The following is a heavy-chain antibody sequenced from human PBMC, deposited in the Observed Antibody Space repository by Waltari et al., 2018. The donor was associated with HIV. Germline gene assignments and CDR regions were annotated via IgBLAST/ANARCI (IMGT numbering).Heavy chain of an antibody. CDR1: GFTFSRYD. J-gene: IGHJ3*02. CDR3: ARDQTMTRAFDI. V-gene: IGHV3-30*01. CDR2: ISYDGSNK. D-gene: IGHD3-22*01. Sequence: QVQLVESGGGVVQPGRSLRISCPASGFTFSRYDMHWVRQAPGKGLEWVAVISYDGSNKYYADSVKGRFTISRDNSKNTLYLQMNSLRAEDTAVYYCARDQTMTRAFDIWGQGTMVTVSS.